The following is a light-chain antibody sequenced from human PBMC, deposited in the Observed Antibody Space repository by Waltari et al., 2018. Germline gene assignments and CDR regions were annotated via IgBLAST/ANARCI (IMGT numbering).Light chain of an antibody. Sequence: DIVVTQSPLSLPVTPGEPASISCRSSQSLLHSNGYNYLDWYLQTPGQSPQLLIYLGSNRASGVPDRFSGSGSGTDFTLKISRVESEDVGVYYCMQSLRALWTFGQGTKVEIK. CDR3: MQSLRALWT. V-gene: IGKV2-28*01. J-gene: IGKJ1*01. CDR1: QSLLHSNGYNY. CDR2: LGS.